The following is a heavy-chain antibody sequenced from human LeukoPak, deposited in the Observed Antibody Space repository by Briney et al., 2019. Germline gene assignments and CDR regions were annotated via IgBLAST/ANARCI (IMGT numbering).Heavy chain of an antibody. J-gene: IGHJ4*02. V-gene: IGHV3-53*01. CDR1: GFTVSSNY. D-gene: IGHD3-22*01. CDR3: ARMGHYYDSSGSDY. Sequence: GGSLRLSCAASGFTVSSNYMSWVHQAPGKGLEWVSVIYSGGSTYYADSVKGRFTISRDNSKNTLYLQMNSLRAEDTAVYYCARMGHYYDSSGSDYWGQGTLVTVSS. CDR2: IYSGGST.